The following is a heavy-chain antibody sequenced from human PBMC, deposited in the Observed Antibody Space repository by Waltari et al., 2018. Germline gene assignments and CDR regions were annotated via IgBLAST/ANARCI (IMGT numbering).Heavy chain of an antibody. V-gene: IGHV4-38-2*01. J-gene: IGHJ5*02. CDR3: AREVRGVPNWFDP. CDR1: GYSISSGYY. CDR2: IYHSGST. Sequence: QVQLQESGPGLVKPSETLSLTCAVSGYSISSGYYWGWIRQPPGKGLEWIGSIYHSGSTYYNPSLKSRVTISVDTSKNQFSLKLSSVTAADTAVYYCAREVRGVPNWFDPWGQGTLVTVSS. D-gene: IGHD3-10*01.